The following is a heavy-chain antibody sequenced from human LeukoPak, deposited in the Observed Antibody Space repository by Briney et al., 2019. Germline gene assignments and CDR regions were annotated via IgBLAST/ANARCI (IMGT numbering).Heavy chain of an antibody. CDR2: IKQDGSEK. V-gene: IGHV3-7*04. J-gene: IGHJ6*02. CDR3: VRAMDV. Sequence: GGSLRLSCAASGFTFSNYWVNWVRQAPGKGLEWAANIKQDGSEKYYVDSVKGRFTISRDNAKNSLYLQMNSLRAEDTAVYYCVRAMDVWGQGTTVTVSS. CDR1: GFTFSNYW.